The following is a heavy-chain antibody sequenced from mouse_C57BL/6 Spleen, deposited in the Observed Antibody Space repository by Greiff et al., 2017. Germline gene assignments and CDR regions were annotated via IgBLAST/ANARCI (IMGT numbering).Heavy chain of an antibody. CDR1: GFTFSDYG. CDR3: ARDDYALFDY. CDR2: ISSGSSTI. V-gene: IGHV5-17*01. J-gene: IGHJ2*01. Sequence: EVQLVESGGGLVKPGGSLKLSCAASGFTFSDYGMHWVRQAPEKGLEWVAYISSGSSTIYYAATVKGRFTISRDNAKNTLFLQMTSLRSEDTAMYYCARDDYALFDYWGQGTTLTVSS. D-gene: IGHD2-4*01.